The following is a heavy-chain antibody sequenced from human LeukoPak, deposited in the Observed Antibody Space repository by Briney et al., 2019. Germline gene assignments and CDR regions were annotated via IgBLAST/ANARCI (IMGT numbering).Heavy chain of an antibody. D-gene: IGHD3-10*02. CDR1: GDSINDYY. V-gene: IGHV4-59*01. Sequence: NPSETLSLTCTVSGDSINDYYWSWLRQTPGEGLEWIGFVAYSGNSNYNASLESRVTISLDTSKNQSFLKLNSVTAADTAIYYCARVVRGAVTFNRFDPWGQGTLVTVSS. CDR2: VAYSGNS. J-gene: IGHJ5*02. CDR3: ARVVRGAVTFNRFDP.